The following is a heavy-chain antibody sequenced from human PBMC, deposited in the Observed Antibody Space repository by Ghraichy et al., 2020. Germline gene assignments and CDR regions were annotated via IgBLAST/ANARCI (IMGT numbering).Heavy chain of an antibody. D-gene: IGHD6-19*01. CDR2: IYSGGST. CDR1: GFTVSSNY. CDR3: ASSYSSGWNYYFDY. Sequence: GGSLRLSCAASGFTVSSNYMSWVRQAPGKGLEWVSVIYSGGSTYYADSVKGRFTISRDNSKNTLYLQMNSLRAEDTAVYYCASSYSSGWNYYFDYWGQGTLVTVSS. V-gene: IGHV3-53*01. J-gene: IGHJ4*02.